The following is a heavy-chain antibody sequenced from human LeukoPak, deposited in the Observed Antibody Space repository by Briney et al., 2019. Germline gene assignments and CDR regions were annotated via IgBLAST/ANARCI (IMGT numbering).Heavy chain of an antibody. CDR2: ISSSSTYT. CDR1: GFTFTDYY. CDR3: TADLPDYGAYASDY. V-gene: IGHV3-11*03. D-gene: IGHD4-17*01. J-gene: IGHJ4*02. Sequence: GGSLRLSCAASGFTFTDYYMTWIRQAPGKGLEWLSYISSSSTYTNYADSVKGRFTTSRDNAKNSLYLQMNSLRAEDTAVYYCTADLPDYGAYASDYWGQGTLVTVSS.